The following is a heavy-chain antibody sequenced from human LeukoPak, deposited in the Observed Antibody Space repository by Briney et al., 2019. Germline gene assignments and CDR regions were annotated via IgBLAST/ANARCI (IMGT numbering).Heavy chain of an antibody. J-gene: IGHJ1*01. CDR1: GGSISSYY. CDR2: IYTSGST. D-gene: IGHD3-22*01. CDR3: AGGEGAYYYDSSGYYYSEYFQH. Sequence: SETLSLTCTVPGGSISSYYWSWIRQPAGKVLEWIGRIYTSGSTNYNPSLKSRVTMSVDTSKNQFSLKLSSVTAADTAVYYCAGGEGAYYYDSSGYYYSEYFQHWGQGTLVTVSS. V-gene: IGHV4-4*07.